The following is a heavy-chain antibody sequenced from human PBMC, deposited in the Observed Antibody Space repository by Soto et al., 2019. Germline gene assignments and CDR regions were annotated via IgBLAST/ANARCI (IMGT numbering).Heavy chain of an antibody. Sequence: EVQLVESGGGLVKPGGSLRLSCAASGFTFSSYSMNWVRQAPGKGLEWVSSISSSSSYIYYADSVKGRFTISRDNAKNSLYRQMNSLRAEDTAVYYCGGTTVTPGLYAFDIGGKGKMVTVSS. CDR1: GFTFSSYS. CDR2: ISSSSSYI. CDR3: GGTTVTPGLYAFDI. D-gene: IGHD4-17*01. V-gene: IGHV3-21*01. J-gene: IGHJ3*02.